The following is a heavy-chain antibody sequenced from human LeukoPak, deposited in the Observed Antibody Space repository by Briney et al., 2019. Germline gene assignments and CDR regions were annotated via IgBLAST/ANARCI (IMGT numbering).Heavy chain of an antibody. D-gene: IGHD3-10*01. CDR3: ARGFAHYGMDV. V-gene: IGHV3-30-3*01. Sequence: LAGGSLRLSCAASGFTFSSYAMNWVRQAPGKGLEWVAVISYDGSNKYYADSVKGRFTISRDNSKNPLYLQMNSLRAEDTAVYYCARGFAHYGMDVWGQGTTVTVSS. J-gene: IGHJ6*02. CDR2: ISYDGSNK. CDR1: GFTFSSYA.